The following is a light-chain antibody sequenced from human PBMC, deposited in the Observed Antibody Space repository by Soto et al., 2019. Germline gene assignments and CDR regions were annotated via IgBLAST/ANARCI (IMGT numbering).Light chain of an antibody. CDR3: QVWEATGDQVV. CDR1: NVGSRS. J-gene: IGLJ2*01. Sequence: SYELTQPPSVSVAPGETARISCGGNNVGSRSVHWYQQKPGQAPFLVIYYDSDRPSGIPERFSGSNSGNTATLIIRRVEAGDEADYYCQVWEATGDQVVFGGGTKLTVL. V-gene: IGLV3-21*01. CDR2: YDS.